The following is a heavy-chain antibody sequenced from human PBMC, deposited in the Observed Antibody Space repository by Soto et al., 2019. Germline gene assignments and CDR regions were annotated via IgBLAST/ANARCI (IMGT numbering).Heavy chain of an antibody. CDR3: AKDGAYDSSGDYFDY. Sequence: GGSLRLSCAASGFTFSSYGMHWVRQAPGKGLEWVAVISYDGSNKYYADSVKGRFTISRDNSKNTLYLQMNSLRAEDTAVYYCAKDGAYDSSGDYFDYWGQGTLVTVSS. CDR1: GFTFSSYG. V-gene: IGHV3-30*18. D-gene: IGHD3-22*01. CDR2: ISYDGSNK. J-gene: IGHJ4*02.